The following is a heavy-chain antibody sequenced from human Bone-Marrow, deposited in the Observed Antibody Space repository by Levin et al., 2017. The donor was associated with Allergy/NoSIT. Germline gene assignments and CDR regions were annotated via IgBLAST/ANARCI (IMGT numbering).Heavy chain of an antibody. V-gene: IGHV3-73*01. CDR3: TRRGLRTGVGDY. Sequence: GESLKISCATSGFTFSGPAMHWVRQASGKGLEWVGRIRSQANNYATVYAAAVEGRFTISRDDSKNTAYLQMNSLTIEDTAVYYCTRRGLRTGVGDYWGQGTLVIVSS. D-gene: IGHD3-3*01. CDR2: IRSQANNYAT. CDR1: GFTFSGPA. J-gene: IGHJ4*02.